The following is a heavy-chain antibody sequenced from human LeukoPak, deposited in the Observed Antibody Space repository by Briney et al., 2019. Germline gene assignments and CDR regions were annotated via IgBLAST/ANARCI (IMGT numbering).Heavy chain of an antibody. J-gene: IGHJ4*02. Sequence: GGSLRLSCAAPGFTFSTYNMNWVRQAPGKGLEWVSYISKTSSSIYYADSVKGRFTISRDNAKNSLYLQMNSLRAEDTAVYYCASSGDYYMGYWGQGTLVTVSS. CDR1: GFTFSTYN. CDR3: ASSGDYYMGY. V-gene: IGHV3-48*01. CDR2: ISKTSSSI. D-gene: IGHD1-26*01.